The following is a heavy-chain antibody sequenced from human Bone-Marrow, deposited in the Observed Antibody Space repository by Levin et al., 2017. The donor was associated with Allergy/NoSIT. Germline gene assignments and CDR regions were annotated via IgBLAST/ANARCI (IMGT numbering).Heavy chain of an antibody. CDR3: ARDRETLITTHSGSYFSARGPPKYYYYMDV. CDR2: ISHSGTT. Sequence: TSETLSLTCTVSGGSISSGGYYWGWIRKHPGKGLEWIGYISHSGTTQYNPSLRSRVAISRDTSKNQFSLKLSAVTAADAAIYYCARDRETLITTHSGSYFSARGPPKYYYYMDVWGKGTTVAVSS. V-gene: IGHV4-31*03. D-gene: IGHD3-10*01. CDR1: GGSISSGGYY. J-gene: IGHJ6*03.